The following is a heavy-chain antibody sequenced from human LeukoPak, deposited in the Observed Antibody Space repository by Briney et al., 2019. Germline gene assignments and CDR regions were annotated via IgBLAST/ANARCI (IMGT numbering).Heavy chain of an antibody. CDR2: INLSGGST. D-gene: IGHD3-16*01. J-gene: IGHJ4*02. CDR1: GYTFTSYH. Sequence: ASVKVSCKASGYTFTSYHMHWVRQAPGQGLEWMGLINLSGGSTTYAQRFQGRVTLTRDTSTSTVYMELSSLRSEDTAVYYCARDYVDEIPMIKDYWGQGTLVTVSS. CDR3: ARDYVDEIPMIKDY. V-gene: IGHV1-46*01.